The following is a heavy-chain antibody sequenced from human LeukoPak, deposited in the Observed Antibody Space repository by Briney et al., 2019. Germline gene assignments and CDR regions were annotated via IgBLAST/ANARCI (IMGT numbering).Heavy chain of an antibody. D-gene: IGHD6-19*01. CDR1: GFTFSSYS. V-gene: IGHV3-21*01. J-gene: IGHJ4*02. Sequence: GGSLRLSCAASGFTFSSYSMNWVRQAPGKGLEWVSSISSSSYIYYADSVKGRFTISRDNAKNSLYLQMNSLRAEDTAVYYCASDSQWLGLAHYWGQGTLVTVSS. CDR2: ISSSSYI. CDR3: ASDSQWLGLAHY.